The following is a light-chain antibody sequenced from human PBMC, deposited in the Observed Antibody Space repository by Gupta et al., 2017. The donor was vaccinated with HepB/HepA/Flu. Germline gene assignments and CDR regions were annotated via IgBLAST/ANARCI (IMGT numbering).Light chain of an antibody. V-gene: IGKV3-20*01. CDR3: QQYGRSLF. CDR1: QSVGTY. Sequence: EIVLTQSPGTLSLSQGERATLSCRDSQSVGTYLAWYQQKPGQAPRLLIFDASNSLPGSPDRFSGSRSVTDFTLTSSRLELEDFAVYYGQQYGRSLFFGHGTKLHIK. J-gene: IGKJ3*01. CDR2: DAS.